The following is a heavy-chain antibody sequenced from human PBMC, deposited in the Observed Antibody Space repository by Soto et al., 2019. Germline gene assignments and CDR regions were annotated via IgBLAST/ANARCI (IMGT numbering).Heavy chain of an antibody. CDR3: TRRYNWNXXYF. Sequence: SDTQSLTCTFSGSSLGVPMDYLTWLRQPPGKGLEWIGSSYYSGTTYFNPSLKSRATISVDTSKNQFSLRLTSVTAADTAIYYCTRRYNWNXXYF. CDR2: SYYSGTT. CDR1: GSSLGVPMDY. D-gene: IGHD1-20*01. V-gene: IGHV4-39*01. J-gene: IGHJ2*01.